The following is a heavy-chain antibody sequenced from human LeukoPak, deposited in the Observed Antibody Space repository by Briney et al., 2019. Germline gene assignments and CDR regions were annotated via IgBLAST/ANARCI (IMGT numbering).Heavy chain of an antibody. CDR2: IIPIFGTA. Sequence: ASVKVSCKASGGTFSSYAISWVRQAPGQGLEWMGGIIPIFGTANYAQKFQGRVTITADESTSTAYMELSSLRSEDTAVYYCARESCSSTSCYAEYYYYYGMDVWGQGTTVTVSS. D-gene: IGHD2-2*01. CDR1: GGTFSSYA. CDR3: ARESCSSTSCYAEYYYYYGMDV. J-gene: IGHJ6*02. V-gene: IGHV1-69*13.